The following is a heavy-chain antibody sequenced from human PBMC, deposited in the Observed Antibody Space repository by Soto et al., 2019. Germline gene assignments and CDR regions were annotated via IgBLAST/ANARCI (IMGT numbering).Heavy chain of an antibody. CDR3: ATIGDSARISAPGDY. CDR2: IWYDGSNK. D-gene: IGHD2-15*01. J-gene: IGHJ4*02. V-gene: IGHV3-33*01. CDR1: GFTFSSYG. Sequence: GGSLRLSCAASGFTFSSYGMHWVRQAPGKGLEWVAVIWYDGSNKDYADSVKGRFTISRDNSKNTLYLQMNSLRAEDTAVYYCATIGDSARISAPGDYWGQGTPVTVSS.